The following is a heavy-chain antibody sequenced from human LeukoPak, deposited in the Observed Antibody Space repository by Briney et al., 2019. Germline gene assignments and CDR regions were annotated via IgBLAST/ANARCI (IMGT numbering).Heavy chain of an antibody. J-gene: IGHJ6*03. CDR2: ISGSGGST. CDR1: GFTFSSYA. V-gene: IGHV3-23*01. CDR3: AKDPGNRLLDYMDV. D-gene: IGHD2/OR15-2a*01. Sequence: GGSLRLPCAASGFTFSSYAMSWVRKAPGKGLEWVSPISGSGGSTYYADSVKGRFTISRDNSKNTLYLQMNSLRAEDTAVYYCAKDPGNRLLDYMDVWGKGTTVTVSS.